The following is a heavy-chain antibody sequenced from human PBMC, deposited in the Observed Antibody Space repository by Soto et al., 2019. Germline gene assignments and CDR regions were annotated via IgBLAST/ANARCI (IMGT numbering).Heavy chain of an antibody. CDR1: GYTFTSYA. Sequence: GASVKVSCKASGYTFTSYAMHWVRQAPGQRLEWMGWINAGNGNTKYSQKFQGRVTITRDTSASTAYMELSSLRSEDTAVYYCAREDRQPYYDILTGAIDYWGQGTLVTVSS. CDR3: AREDRQPYYDILTGAIDY. D-gene: IGHD3-9*01. CDR2: INAGNGNT. J-gene: IGHJ4*02. V-gene: IGHV1-3*01.